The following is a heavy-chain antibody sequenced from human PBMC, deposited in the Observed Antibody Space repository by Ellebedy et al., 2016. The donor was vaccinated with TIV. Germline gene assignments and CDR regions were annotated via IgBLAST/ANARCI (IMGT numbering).Heavy chain of an antibody. Sequence: SETLSLXXTVSGGSLSSYYWTWIRQPAGKGLEYIGRIYASGRSNYNPSLKSRVTMSIDTSKNQFSLRLSSVTAADTAIYYCARNIGEQRYGYGYWELPYYIDVWGKGTTVTVSS. CDR2: IYASGRS. J-gene: IGHJ6*03. D-gene: IGHD5-18*01. V-gene: IGHV4-4*07. CDR1: GGSLSSYY. CDR3: ARNIGEQRYGYGYWELPYYIDV.